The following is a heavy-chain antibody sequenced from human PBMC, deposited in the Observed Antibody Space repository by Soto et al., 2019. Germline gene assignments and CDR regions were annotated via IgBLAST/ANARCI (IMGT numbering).Heavy chain of an antibody. D-gene: IGHD3-3*01. V-gene: IGHV3-74*01. Sequence: EVQLVESGGGLVQPGESLRLSCAASGFTFSNYWIHWVRQAPGAGLEWVSRVNGDGSSTNYADSVKGRFTISRDNAKSTLYLQMNSLRAEDSAVYYCARGGRFAYYMDVWGKGTTVTVSS. CDR2: VNGDGSST. J-gene: IGHJ6*03. CDR1: GFTFSNYW. CDR3: ARGGRFAYYMDV.